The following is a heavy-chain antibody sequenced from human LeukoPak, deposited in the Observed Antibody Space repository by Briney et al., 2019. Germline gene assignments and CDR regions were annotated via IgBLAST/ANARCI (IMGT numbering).Heavy chain of an antibody. D-gene: IGHD2-15*01. CDR2: IIPIFGTA. CDR3: ASPRYCSGGSCYVDAFDI. V-gene: IGHV1-69*05. Sequence: SVKVSCKASGGTFSGYAISWVRQAPGQGLEWMGRIIPIFGTANYAQKFQGRVTITTDESTSTAYMELSSLRSEDTAVYYCASPRYCSGGSCYVDAFDIWAKGQWSPSLQ. CDR1: GGTFSGYA. J-gene: IGHJ3*02.